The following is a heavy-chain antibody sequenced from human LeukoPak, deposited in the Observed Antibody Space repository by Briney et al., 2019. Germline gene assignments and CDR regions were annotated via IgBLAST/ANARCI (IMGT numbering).Heavy chain of an antibody. J-gene: IGHJ5*02. CDR2: IYTSGST. Sequence: PSETLSLTCTVSGGSISSGSYYWSWIRQPAGKGLEWIGRIYTSGSTNYNPSLKSRVTISVDTSKNQFSLKLSSVTAADTAAYYCARGSADWPYNWFDPWGQGTLVTVSS. D-gene: IGHD3-9*01. CDR1: GGSISSGSYY. CDR3: ARGSADWPYNWFDP. V-gene: IGHV4-61*02.